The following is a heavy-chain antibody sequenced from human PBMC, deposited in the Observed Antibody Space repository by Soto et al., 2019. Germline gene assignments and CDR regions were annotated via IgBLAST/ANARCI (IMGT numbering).Heavy chain of an antibody. CDR1: GFTFSNDD. V-gene: IGHV3-23*01. CDR2: NTAGGFNT. J-gene: IGHJ4*02. CDR3: AKNIGGFSGYANFDY. Sequence: EVQLLESGGDLVQPGGSLRLSCVASGFTFSNDDLSWVRQASGKGLEWVSANTAGGFNTYYADSVKGRFTISRDNSKNTLYLQMNSLRAEDTAVYYCAKNIGGFSGYANFDYWGQGTLVTVSS. D-gene: IGHD5-12*01.